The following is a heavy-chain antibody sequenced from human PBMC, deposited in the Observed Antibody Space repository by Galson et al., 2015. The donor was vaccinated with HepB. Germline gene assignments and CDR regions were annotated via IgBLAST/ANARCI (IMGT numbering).Heavy chain of an antibody. CDR2: ISSSSSTI. CDR1: GFTFSSYS. J-gene: IGHJ4*02. CDR3: AGDLQDTAMVTSPAFDY. D-gene: IGHD5-18*01. V-gene: IGHV3-48*02. Sequence: SLRLSCAASGFTFSSYSMNWVRQAPGKGLEWVSYISSSSSTIYYADSVKGRFTISRDNAKNSLYLQMNSLRDEDTAVYYCAGDLQDTAMVTSPAFDYWGQGTLVTVSS.